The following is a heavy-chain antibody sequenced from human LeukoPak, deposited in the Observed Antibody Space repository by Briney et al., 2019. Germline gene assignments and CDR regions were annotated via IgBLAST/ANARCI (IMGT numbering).Heavy chain of an antibody. V-gene: IGHV4-30-2*01. CDR2: IYYSGRS. CDR3: ARGYGDNSGAFDI. J-gene: IGHJ3*02. D-gene: IGHD4-23*01. Sequence: SETLSLTCTVSGGSIMVAAYSWSWIRQPPGKGLEWIGYIYYSGRSYYNPSLKSRVTVSLDRSKNQFSLRLSSVTAADTAVYFCARGYGDNSGAFDIWGQGTLVTVSS. CDR1: GGSIMVAAYS.